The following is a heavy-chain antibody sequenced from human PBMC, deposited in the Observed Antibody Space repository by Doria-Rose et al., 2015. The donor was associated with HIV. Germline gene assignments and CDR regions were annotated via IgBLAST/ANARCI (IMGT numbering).Heavy chain of an antibody. J-gene: IGHJ4*02. V-gene: IGHV2-26*01. D-gene: IGHD6-13*01. CDR1: GVSLSSPGMG. Sequence: QITLKESGPVLVKPTETLTLTCTVSGVSLSSPGMGVSWIRQPPGKALEWLANIFSDDERSYKTSLKSRLTISRGTSKSQVVLTITVMDPVDTATYYCARIKSSRWYHKYYFDFWGQGTLVIVSA. CDR3: ARIKSSRWYHKYYFDF. CDR2: IFSDDER.